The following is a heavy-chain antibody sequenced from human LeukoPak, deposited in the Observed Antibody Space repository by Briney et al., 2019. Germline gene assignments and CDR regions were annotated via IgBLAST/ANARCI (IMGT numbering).Heavy chain of an antibody. J-gene: IGHJ4*02. V-gene: IGHV4-38-2*02. CDR2: IYHSGST. CDR1: GYSISSGYY. D-gene: IGHD2-15*01. Sequence: TSETLSLTCTVSGYSISSGYYWGWIRQPPGKGLEWIGSIYHSGSTYYNPSLKSRVTISVDTSKNQFSLKLSSVTAADTAVYYCARGRGYVDYWGQGTLVTVSS. CDR3: ARGRGYVDY.